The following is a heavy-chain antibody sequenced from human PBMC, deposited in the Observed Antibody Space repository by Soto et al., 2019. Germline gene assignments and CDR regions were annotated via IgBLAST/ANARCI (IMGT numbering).Heavy chain of an antibody. CDR1: GYSFTSYW. CDR2: IDPSDSYT. V-gene: IGHV5-10-1*01. J-gene: IGHJ6*02. Sequence: PGESLKISCKGSGYSFTSYWISWVRQMPGKGLEWMGRIDPSDSYTNYSPSFQGHVTISADKSISTAYLQWSSLKASDTAVYYCARDRQPSSYIGLDVWGQGTTVTVSS. CDR3: ARDRQPSSYIGLDV. D-gene: IGHD4-4*01.